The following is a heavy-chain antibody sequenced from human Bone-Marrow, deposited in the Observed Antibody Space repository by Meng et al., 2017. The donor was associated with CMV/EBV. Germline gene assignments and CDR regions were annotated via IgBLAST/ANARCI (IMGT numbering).Heavy chain of an antibody. D-gene: IGHD2-2*02. CDR2: INSDGSST. CDR1: GFTFSSYW. V-gene: IGHV3-74*01. Sequence: GGSLRLSCAASGFTFSSYWMHWVRQAPGKGLVWVSRINSDGSSTSYADSVKGRFTISRDNAKNTLYLQMNTLRAEDTAVYYCTRRGGIDCSSTSCYTAFDYWGQGTLVTVSS. J-gene: IGHJ4*02. CDR3: TRRGGIDCSSTSCYTAFDY.